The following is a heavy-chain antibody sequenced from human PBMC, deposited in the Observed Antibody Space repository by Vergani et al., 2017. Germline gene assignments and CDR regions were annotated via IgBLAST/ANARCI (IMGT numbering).Heavy chain of an antibody. CDR1: GFTFDDYG. V-gene: IGHV3-20*01. D-gene: IGHD5-18*01. J-gene: IGHJ4*02. CDR2: INWNGGST. Sequence: EVQLVESGGGLVQPGGSLRLSCAASGFTFDDYGMSWVRQAPGKGLEWVSGINWNGGSTGYADSVKGRFTISRDNAKNSLYLQMNSLRAEDTALYHCARGERGYSYGLPDYWGQGTLVTVSS. CDR3: ARGERGYSYGLPDY.